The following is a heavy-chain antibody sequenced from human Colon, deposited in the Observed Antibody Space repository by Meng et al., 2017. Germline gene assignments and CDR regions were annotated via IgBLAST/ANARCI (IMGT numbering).Heavy chain of an antibody. J-gene: IGHJ4*02. CDR2: ISSGGGGAT. V-gene: IGHV3-23*01. CDR3: VKDRPGVRLPIDY. Sequence: GGSLRLSCAASGFTFINYAMSWVRQAPGKGLEWVSSISSGGGGATFFADSVKGRFTISRDNSKDTVYLQMNGLRAEDTAVYYCVKDRPGVRLPIDYWGQGTLVTVSS. CDR1: GFTFINYA. D-gene: IGHD3-10*01.